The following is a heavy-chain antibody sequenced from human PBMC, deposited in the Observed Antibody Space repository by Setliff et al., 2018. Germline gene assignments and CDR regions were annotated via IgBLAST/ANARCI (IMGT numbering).Heavy chain of an antibody. D-gene: IGHD3-22*01. Sequence: GGSLRLSCAASGFTFSSYAMHWVRQAPGKGLEWVAVISYDGSNKYYADSVKGRFTISRDNAKSSLYLQMNSLRAEDTAVYYCARGVTDSGYYDSRFDYWGQGTLVTVS. J-gene: IGHJ4*02. CDR2: ISYDGSNK. CDR3: ARGVTDSGYYDSRFDY. CDR1: GFTFSSYA. V-gene: IGHV3-30-3*01.